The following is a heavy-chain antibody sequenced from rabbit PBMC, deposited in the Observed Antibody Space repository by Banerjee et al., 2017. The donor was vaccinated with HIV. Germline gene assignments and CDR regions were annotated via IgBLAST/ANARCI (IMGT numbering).Heavy chain of an antibody. D-gene: IGHD6-1*01. CDR3: ARTFVPDNGGYGYGDPFDP. V-gene: IGHV1S40*01. CDR1: GFTLSSYW. Sequence: QSLEESGGDLVKPGASLTLSCTASGFTLSSYWMCWVRQAPGKGLEWIGCIYAGSSGSTYYASWAKGRFTISKTSSTTVTLQMTSLTAADTATYFCARTFVPDNGGYGYGDPFDPWGPGTLVTVS. J-gene: IGHJ2*01. CDR2: IYAGSSGST.